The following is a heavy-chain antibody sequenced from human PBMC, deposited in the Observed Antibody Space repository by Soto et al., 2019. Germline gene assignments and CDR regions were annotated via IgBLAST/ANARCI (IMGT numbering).Heavy chain of an antibody. CDR1: GGSITSSSYY. CDR3: ARQTGGFGYYFDY. D-gene: IGHD3-16*01. V-gene: IGHV4-39*01. CDR2: IYYSGST. Sequence: SETLSLTCTVSGGSITSSSYYWGWVRQPPGKGLEWIGAIYYSGSTYYNPSLESRVTISIDTSKNQFSLKQNSVTAADTTVYYCARQTGGFGYYFDYWGQGTLVTVSS. J-gene: IGHJ4*02.